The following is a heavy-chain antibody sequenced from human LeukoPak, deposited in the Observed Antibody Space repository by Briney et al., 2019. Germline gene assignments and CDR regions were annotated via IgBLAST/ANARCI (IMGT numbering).Heavy chain of an antibody. V-gene: IGHV3-21*04. CDR3: AREGITGTTGYFDY. J-gene: IGHJ4*02. CDR1: GFTFSSYS. Sequence: GGSLRLSCAASGFTFSSYSMNWVRQAPGKGLEWVSSISSSSSYIYYADSVKGRFTISRDNSKNTLYLQMNSLRAEDTAVYYCAREGITGTTGYFDYWGQGTLVTVSS. CDR2: ISSSSSYI. D-gene: IGHD1-7*01.